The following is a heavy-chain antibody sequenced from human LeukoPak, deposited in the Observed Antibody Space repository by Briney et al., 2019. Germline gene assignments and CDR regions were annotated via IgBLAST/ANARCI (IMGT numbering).Heavy chain of an antibody. V-gene: IGHV3-7*05. CDR3: AREIGSAARGR. CDR2: IKEDGSEK. CDR1: GFTFDSYW. Sequence: GSLRLSCATSGFTFDSYWMSWVRQAPGKGLEWVANIKEDGSEKYYVDSVKGRLTTSRDNAKNSVYLQMNSLRAEDTAVYYCAREIGSAARGRWGQGTLVTVSS. J-gene: IGHJ4*02. D-gene: IGHD6-13*01.